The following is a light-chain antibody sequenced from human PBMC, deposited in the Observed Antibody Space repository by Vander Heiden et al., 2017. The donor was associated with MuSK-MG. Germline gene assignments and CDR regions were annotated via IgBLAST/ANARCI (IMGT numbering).Light chain of an antibody. CDR2: QDS. CDR3: QAWDSSTVV. V-gene: IGLV3-1*01. J-gene: IGLJ2*01. CDR1: KLGDKY. Sequence: SYELPQPPPVSVSPGQTASIPCPGDKLGDKYACWYQQKPGQSPVLVIYQDSKRPAGIPERFSGSNSGNTATLTISGTQAMDEADYYCQAWDSSTVVFGGGTKLTVL.